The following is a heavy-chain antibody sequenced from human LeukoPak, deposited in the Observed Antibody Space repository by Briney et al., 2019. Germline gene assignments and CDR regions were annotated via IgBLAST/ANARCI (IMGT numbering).Heavy chain of an antibody. CDR2: ISGGGGST. V-gene: IGHV3-23*01. Sequence: PGGSLRLSCAASGFTFSTYAMSWVRQAPGKGLEWVSVISGGGGSTYYADSVKGRFTISSDNSKNTLYLQMNSLRAEDTAVYYCANGPGTRPSNYWGQGTLVTVSS. J-gene: IGHJ4*02. CDR3: ANGPGTRPSNY. CDR1: GFTFSTYA. D-gene: IGHD3/OR15-3a*01.